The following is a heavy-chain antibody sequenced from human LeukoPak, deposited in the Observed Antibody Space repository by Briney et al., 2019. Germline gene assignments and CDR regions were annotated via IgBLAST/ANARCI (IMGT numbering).Heavy chain of an antibody. D-gene: IGHD1-26*01. CDR1: GFSFTTYG. Sequence: GGSLRLSCAASGFSFTTYGMHWVRQAPLKGLEWLAAISYDGRNQNYADSVKGRFTIFRDNSQNTLYLQMNSLRAEDTALYYCVKDRTINGRSSPYDSWGQGTLVTVSS. J-gene: IGHJ4*02. V-gene: IGHV3-30*18. CDR3: VKDRTINGRSSPYDS. CDR2: ISYDGRNQ.